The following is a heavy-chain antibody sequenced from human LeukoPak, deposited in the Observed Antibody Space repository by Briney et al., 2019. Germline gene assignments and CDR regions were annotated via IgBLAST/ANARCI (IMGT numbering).Heavy chain of an antibody. D-gene: IGHD6-13*01. J-gene: IGHJ5*02. CDR1: GGSISSYY. Sequence: SETLSLTCTVSGGSISSYYWSWIRQPPGKGLEWIGYIYYSGSTNYNPSLKSRVTISVDTSKNQFSLKLSSVTAADTAVYYCARLLGIAAAGTRFDPWGQGTLVTVSS. V-gene: IGHV4-59*12. CDR2: IYYSGST. CDR3: ARLLGIAAAGTRFDP.